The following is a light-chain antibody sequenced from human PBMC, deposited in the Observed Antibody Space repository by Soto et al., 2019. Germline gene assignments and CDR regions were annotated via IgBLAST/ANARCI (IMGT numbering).Light chain of an antibody. J-gene: IGKJ3*01. V-gene: IGKV3-20*01. Sequence: EIVLTQSPGTLSLCPWEIATLSCRASQSVRSSYLAWYQQKPGQAPRLLIYGASSRATGIPDRFSGSGSGTDFTLTISRLEPEDFAVYNCQQNGDSPLFGPGTKVDIK. CDR3: QQNGDSPL. CDR2: GAS. CDR1: QSVRSSY.